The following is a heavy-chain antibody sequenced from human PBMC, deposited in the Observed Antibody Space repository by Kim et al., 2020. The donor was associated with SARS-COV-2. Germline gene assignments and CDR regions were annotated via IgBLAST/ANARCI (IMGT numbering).Heavy chain of an antibody. V-gene: IGHV3-30*04. CDR1: GFTFSSYA. CDR3: ARDPSSGPVYYFDY. D-gene: IGHD6-19*01. J-gene: IGHJ4*02. Sequence: GGSLRLSCAASGFTFSSYAMHWVRQAPGKGLEWVAVISYDGSNKYYADSVKGRFTISRDNSKNTLYLQMNSPRAEDTAVYYCARDPSSGPVYYFDYWGQGTLVTVSS. CDR2: ISYDGSNK.